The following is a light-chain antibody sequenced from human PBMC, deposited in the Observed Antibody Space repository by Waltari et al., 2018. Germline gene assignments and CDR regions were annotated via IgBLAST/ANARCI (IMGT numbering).Light chain of an antibody. CDR2: QDS. Sequence: SYELIQPPSVSVSPGQTGSITCSGEKLGDKFVCWYQQKPGQSPVLVIQQDSKRPSVFPERFSRSNSGNTATLTISGTQAMDEADYYCQAWDSSPQFGGGTKLTVL. J-gene: IGLJ3*02. CDR3: QAWDSSPQ. CDR1: KLGDKF. V-gene: IGLV3-1*01.